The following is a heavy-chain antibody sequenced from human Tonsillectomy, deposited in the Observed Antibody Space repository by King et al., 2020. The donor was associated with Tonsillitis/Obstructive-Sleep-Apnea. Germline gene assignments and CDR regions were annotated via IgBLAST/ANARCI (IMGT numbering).Heavy chain of an antibody. CDR1: GFTFSSYA. CDR2: ISYDGSNK. D-gene: IGHD6-19*01. Sequence: VQLVESGGGVVQPGRSLRLSCAASGFTFSSYAMHWVRQAPGKGLEWVAVISYDGSNKYYADSVKGRFTISRDNSKNTLYLQMNSLRAEDTAMYYCASESSGWYGYYYYYYYMDVWGKGTTVTVSS. J-gene: IGHJ6*03. CDR3: ASESSGWYGYYYYYYYMDV. V-gene: IGHV3-30*04.